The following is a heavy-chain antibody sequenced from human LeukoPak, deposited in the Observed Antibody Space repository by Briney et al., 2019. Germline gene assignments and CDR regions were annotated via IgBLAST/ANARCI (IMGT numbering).Heavy chain of an antibody. J-gene: IGHJ4*02. Sequence: ASVKVSCKASGYTFTSYGISWVRQAPGQGLEWMGRISAYNGNTNYAQKLQGRVTMTTDTSTSTAYMELRSLRSDDTAVYYCARGWNYYGSGSYLYYFDYWGQGTLVTVSS. CDR2: ISAYNGNT. CDR3: ARGWNYYGSGSYLYYFDY. CDR1: GYTFTSYG. D-gene: IGHD3-10*01. V-gene: IGHV1-18*01.